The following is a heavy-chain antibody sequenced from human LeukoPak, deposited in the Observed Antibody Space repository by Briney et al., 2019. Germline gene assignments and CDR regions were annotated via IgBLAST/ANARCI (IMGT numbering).Heavy chain of an antibody. CDR2: ISGNGGST. V-gene: IGHV3-23*01. Sequence: GGSLRLSCAASGFTFDDYGMSWVRQAPGKGLEWVSGISGNGGSTFYADSVKGRFTISRDNSKNTLYLQVNSLRAEDTAVYYCVKDQSYYYDSSGYYAYWGQGTLVTVSS. CDR1: GFTFDDYG. D-gene: IGHD3-22*01. CDR3: VKDQSYYYDSSGYYAY. J-gene: IGHJ4*02.